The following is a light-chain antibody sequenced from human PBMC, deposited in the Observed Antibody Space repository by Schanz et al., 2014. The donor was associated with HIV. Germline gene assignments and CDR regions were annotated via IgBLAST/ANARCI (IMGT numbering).Light chain of an antibody. Sequence: QSVLTQPPSASGTPGQRVTISCSGGSSNIGSNAVTWYQQLPGTAPKLLIQADIQRPSGVPDRFSGSGSGTSASLAISGLQSEDEADYYCAGWDDSLNVWVFGGGTKLTVL. CDR3: AGWDDSLNVWV. V-gene: IGLV1-44*01. J-gene: IGLJ3*02. CDR2: ADI. CDR1: SSNIGSNA.